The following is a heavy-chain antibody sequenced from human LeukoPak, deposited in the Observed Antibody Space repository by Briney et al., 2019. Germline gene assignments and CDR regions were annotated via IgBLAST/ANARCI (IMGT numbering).Heavy chain of an antibody. D-gene: IGHD3-22*01. CDR1: GGTFSSYA. J-gene: IGHJ3*02. Sequence: GASVKVSCKASGGTFSSYAISWMRQAPGQGLEWMGRIIPILGIANYAQKFQGRVTITADKSTSTAYMELSSLRSEDTAVYYCARWADSTYYYDSSGYYGPPGYAFDIWGQGTMVTVSS. CDR2: IIPILGIA. V-gene: IGHV1-69*04. CDR3: ARWADSTYYYDSSGYYGPPGYAFDI.